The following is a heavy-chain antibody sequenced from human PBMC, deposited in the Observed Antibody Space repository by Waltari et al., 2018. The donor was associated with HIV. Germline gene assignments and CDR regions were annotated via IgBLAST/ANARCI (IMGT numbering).Heavy chain of an antibody. D-gene: IGHD3-16*01. CDR3: ARLRFHSLYYFDS. Sequence: QLHLQESGPGLVKPSETLSLTCSVSGSSISSSSYYWAWIRQPPGKGLEWIGAIYYSGTAYYNPSVKSRVSASLDASKNELSLKLTSVTATDTALYYCARLRFHSLYYFDSSGPGILVTVSS. CDR1: GSSISSSSYY. V-gene: IGHV4-39*01. CDR2: IYYSGTA. J-gene: IGHJ4*02.